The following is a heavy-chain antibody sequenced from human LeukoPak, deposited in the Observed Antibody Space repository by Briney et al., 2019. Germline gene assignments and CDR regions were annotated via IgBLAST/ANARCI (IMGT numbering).Heavy chain of an antibody. J-gene: IGHJ4*02. V-gene: IGHV1-69*13. D-gene: IGHD6-13*01. CDR3: ARDRDDIAAGYFDY. CDR2: IIPIFGTA. Sequence: PGKVSCKASGGTPSSFAISWGRQAPGQGLGGMGGIIPIFGTANYAQKFQGRVTITADESTSTAYMELSSLRSEDTAVYYCARDRDDIAAGYFDYWGQGTLVTVSS. CDR1: GGTPSSFA.